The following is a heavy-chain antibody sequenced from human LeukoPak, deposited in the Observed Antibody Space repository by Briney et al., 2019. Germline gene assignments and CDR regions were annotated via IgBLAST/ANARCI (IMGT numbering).Heavy chain of an antibody. Sequence: PSQTLSLTCTVSGGSIGSGDYYWSWIRQPPGKGLEWIGYIYYSGSTYYNPSLKSRVTISVDTSKNQFSLKLSSVTAADTAVYYCARDLWGDGMDVWGQGTTVTVSS. CDR1: GGSIGSGDYY. V-gene: IGHV4-30-4*01. CDR2: IYYSGST. CDR3: ARDLWGDGMDV. J-gene: IGHJ6*02. D-gene: IGHD3-16*01.